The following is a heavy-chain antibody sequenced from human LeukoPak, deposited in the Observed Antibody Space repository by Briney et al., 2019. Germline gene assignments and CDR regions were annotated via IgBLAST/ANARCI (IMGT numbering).Heavy chain of an antibody. CDR3: ATGFRGRYYRRGVFQY. CDR1: GRSLIDSS. CDR2: FESEGQIT. V-gene: IGHV1-24*01. J-gene: IGHJ4*02. Sequence: ASVKVSCNLSGRSLIDSSIHWARQVPGKGLEWLGNFESEGQITISAREFEGRVDMAHDTSTHTAYMELRTLTSEDTAVYYCATGFRGRYYRRGVFQYWGQGTLVTVSS. D-gene: IGHD3-10*01.